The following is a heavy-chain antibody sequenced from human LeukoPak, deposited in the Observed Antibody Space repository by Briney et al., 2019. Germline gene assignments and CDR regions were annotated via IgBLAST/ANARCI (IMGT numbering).Heavy chain of an antibody. V-gene: IGHV3-21*01. CDR2: ISSSSSYI. J-gene: IGHJ3*02. D-gene: IGHD6-19*01. CDR1: GFTFSSYS. Sequence: TGGSLRLSCAASGFTFSSYSMNWVRQAPGKGLEWVSSISSSSSYIYYADSVKGRFTISRDNAKNSLYLQMNSLRAEDTAVYYCARGALLIAVAGTRAWAFDIWGQGTMVTVSS. CDR3: ARGALLIAVAGTRAWAFDI.